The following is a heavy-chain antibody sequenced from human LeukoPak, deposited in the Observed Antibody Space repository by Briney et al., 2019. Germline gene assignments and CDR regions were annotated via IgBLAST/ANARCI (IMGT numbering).Heavy chain of an antibody. D-gene: IGHD6-13*01. V-gene: IGHV4-59*08. J-gene: IGHJ6*02. CDR1: GGSISSYY. CDR3: ASLYSSSWVGYYGMDV. CDR2: IYYSGST. Sequence: SGTLSLTCTVSGGSISSYYWSWIGQPPGKGLEGIGYIYYSGSTNYNPSLKSRVTISVDTSKNQLSLQLSCVTAADTAVYYCASLYSSSWVGYYGMDVWGQGTTVTVSS.